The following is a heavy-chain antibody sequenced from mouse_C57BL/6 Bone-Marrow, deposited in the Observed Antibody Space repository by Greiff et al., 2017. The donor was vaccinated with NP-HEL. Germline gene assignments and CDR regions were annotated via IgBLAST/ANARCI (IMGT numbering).Heavy chain of an antibody. Sequence: VQLQQSGAELVRPGSSVKMSCKTSGYTFTSYGINWVKQRPGQGLAWIGYIYIGYGYTEYNEKFKGKATLTSDTSSSTAYMQLSSLKSEESAIYDRERRGSDAWIDYWGQGKVVTVTA. CDR3: ERRGSDAWIDY. J-gene: IGHJ3*01. CDR2: IYIGYGYT. V-gene: IGHV1-58*01. CDR1: GYTFTSYG.